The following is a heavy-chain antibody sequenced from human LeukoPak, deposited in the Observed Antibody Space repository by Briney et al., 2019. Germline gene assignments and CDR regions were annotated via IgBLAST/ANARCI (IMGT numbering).Heavy chain of an antibody. D-gene: IGHD1-26*01. CDR1: GYSISSGYY. CDR3: ARDHNSGSEGI. J-gene: IGHJ3*02. CDR2: IYHSGST. Sequence: SETLSLTCTVSGYSISSGYYWGWIRQPPGKGLEWIGSIYHSGSTYYNPSLKSRVTISVDTSKNQFSLKLSSVTAADTAVYYCARDHNSGSEGIWGQGTMVTVSS. V-gene: IGHV4-38-2*02.